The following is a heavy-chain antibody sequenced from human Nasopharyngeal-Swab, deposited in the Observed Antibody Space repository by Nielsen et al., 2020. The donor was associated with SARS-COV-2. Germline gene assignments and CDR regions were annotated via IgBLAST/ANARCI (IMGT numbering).Heavy chain of an antibody. V-gene: IGHV1-24*01. CDR2: FDPEDGET. CDR3: ATDLGVRSSGDNDY. CDR1: GYTLTELS. Sequence: ASVKVSCKVSGYTLTELSMHWVRQAPGKGLEWMGGFDPEDGETIYAQKFQGRVTMTEDTSTDTAYMELSSLRSEDTAMYYCATDLGVRSSGDNDYWGQGTLVTVSS. D-gene: IGHD1-26*01. J-gene: IGHJ4*02.